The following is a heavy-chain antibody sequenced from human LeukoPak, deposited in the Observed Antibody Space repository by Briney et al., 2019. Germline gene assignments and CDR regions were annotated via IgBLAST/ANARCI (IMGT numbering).Heavy chain of an antibody. D-gene: IGHD1-26*01. CDR1: GGSISSSNYY. CDR3: ARKEKWEPVDY. Sequence: PSETLSLTCTVSGGSISSSNYYWVWIRQPPGKGLEWIGSIYYSGGAYYNPSLKSRVTISVDTSQNQFSLRLSSVTAADTAVYYCARKEKWEPVDYWGQGTLVTVSS. J-gene: IGHJ4*02. V-gene: IGHV4-39*07. CDR2: IYYSGGA.